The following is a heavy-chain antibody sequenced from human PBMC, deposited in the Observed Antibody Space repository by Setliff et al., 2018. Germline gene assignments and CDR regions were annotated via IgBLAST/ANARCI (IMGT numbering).Heavy chain of an antibody. CDR1: GFSVTTRGMR. CDR2: IDWDDDK. D-gene: IGHD3-22*01. J-gene: IGHJ4*02. Sequence: GSGPTLVNPTQTLTLTCTFSGFSVTTRGMRVTWIRQPPGKALEWLARIDWDDDKLYNTSLQTRLTISKDTSRNQVVLTLTNVDPVDTATYYCAHSRYYDSSGYYYVNYWGQGTLVTVSS. CDR3: AHSRYYDSSGYYYVNY. V-gene: IGHV2-70*04.